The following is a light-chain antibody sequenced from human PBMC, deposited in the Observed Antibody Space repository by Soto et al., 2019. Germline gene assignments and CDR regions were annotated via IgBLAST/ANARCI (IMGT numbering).Light chain of an antibody. CDR1: QSISNY. Sequence: DIQMTQSPSPLSASVEERVTITCRASQSISNYLNGYQQKPGKAPKLLMYAASSLQSGVPSRFGGSGSGTDFTLTISSLQPEDFATYYCQQSYSTPRTFGQGTKVEIK. CDR2: AAS. J-gene: IGKJ1*01. V-gene: IGKV1-39*01. CDR3: QQSYSTPRT.